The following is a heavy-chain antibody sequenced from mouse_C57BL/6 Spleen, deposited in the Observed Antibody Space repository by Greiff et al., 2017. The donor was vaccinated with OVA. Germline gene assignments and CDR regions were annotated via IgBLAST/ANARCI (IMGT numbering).Heavy chain of an antibody. J-gene: IGHJ4*01. CDR3: ARPSTCRHYAMDY. V-gene: IGHV1-52*01. CDR1: GYTFTSYW. D-gene: IGHD3-1*01. CDR2: IDPSDSET. Sequence: QVQLQQPGAELVRPGSSVKLSCKASGYTFTSYWMHWVKQRPIQGLEWIGNIDPSDSETHYNQKFKDKATLTVDKSASTAYMQLSSLTSEDSAVYSCARPSTCRHYAMDYWGQGTSVTVSS.